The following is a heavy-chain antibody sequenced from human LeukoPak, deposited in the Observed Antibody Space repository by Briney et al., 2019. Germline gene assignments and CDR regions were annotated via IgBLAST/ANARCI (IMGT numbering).Heavy chain of an antibody. CDR1: GFTFSSYG. D-gene: IGHD6-13*01. CDR3: ARDGGYSSSQTYYYYGMDV. CDR2: ISYDGSNK. J-gene: IGHJ6*02. V-gene: IGHV3-30*03. Sequence: PGGSLRLSCAASGFTFSSYGMHWVRQAPGKGLEWVAVISYDGSNKYYADSVKGRFAISRDNSKNTLYLQMNSLRAEDTAVYYCARDGGYSSSQTYYYYGMDVWGQGTTVTVSS.